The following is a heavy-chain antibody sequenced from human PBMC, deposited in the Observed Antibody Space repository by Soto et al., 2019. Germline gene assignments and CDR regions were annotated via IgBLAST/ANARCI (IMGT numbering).Heavy chain of an antibody. V-gene: IGHV4-30-2*02. Sequence: SETLSLTCAVSGGSISSGGYSWSWIRQPPGKGLEWIGYICHSGSTYSNPSLRSRVTMSVDTSKSQFSLRLSSVTAAATAVYFCAGGPDYGDYDAWGQGTLVTVSS. CDR1: GGSISSGGYS. CDR3: AGGPDYGDYDA. CDR2: ICHSGST. J-gene: IGHJ5*02. D-gene: IGHD4-17*01.